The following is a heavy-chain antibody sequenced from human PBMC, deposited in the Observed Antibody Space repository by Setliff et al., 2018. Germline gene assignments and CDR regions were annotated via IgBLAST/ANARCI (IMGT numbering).Heavy chain of an antibody. J-gene: IGHJ4*02. V-gene: IGHV3-74*01. CDR3: ARVASGWWWFDY. CDR1: GFTFSRHW. CDR2: INSDGSTT. Sequence: QTGGSLRLSCAASGFTFSRHWMHWVRQAPGKGLVWVSRINSDGSTTSYADSVKGRFTISRDNAKNTVYLQMNSLRAEDTAVYYCARVASGWWWFDYWGQGTLVTVSS. D-gene: IGHD6-19*01.